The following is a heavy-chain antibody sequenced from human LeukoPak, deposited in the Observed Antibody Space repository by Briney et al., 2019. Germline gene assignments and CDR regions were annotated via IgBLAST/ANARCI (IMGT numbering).Heavy chain of an antibody. Sequence: PGGSLRLYCAASGFTVGNNYMSWVRQAPGKGREWGSVINSDGSTYYADSVKARFTISKDNSKNTLYLQMNSLRADDTAVYYCARDPGGGTTYGYWGQGTLVTVSS. V-gene: IGHV3-66*02. CDR1: GFTVGNNY. J-gene: IGHJ4*02. CDR2: INSDGST. CDR3: ARDPGGGTTYGY. D-gene: IGHD1/OR15-1a*01.